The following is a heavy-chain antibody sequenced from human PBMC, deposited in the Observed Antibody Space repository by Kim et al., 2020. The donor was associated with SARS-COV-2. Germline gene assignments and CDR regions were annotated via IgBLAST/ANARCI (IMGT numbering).Heavy chain of an antibody. CDR3: ATVAADRGLEY. CDR1: GYTFTSYF. J-gene: IGHJ4*02. V-gene: IGHV1-46*01. CDR2: INPGGGGT. Sequence: ASVKVSCKASGYTFTSYFMHWVRQAPGQGLEWMGIINPGGGGTSYPQKFQGRVTMTRDTSTTTVYMELYDLRSEDTALYYCATVAADRGLEYWGLGTLVT.